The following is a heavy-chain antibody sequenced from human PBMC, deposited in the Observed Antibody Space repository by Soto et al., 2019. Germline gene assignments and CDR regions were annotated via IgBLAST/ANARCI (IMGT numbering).Heavy chain of an antibody. CDR2: INPNSGGT. D-gene: IGHD5-18*01. CDR1: GYSFTCYY. V-gene: IGHV1-2*02. Sequence: ATVKVSCKASGYSFTCYYMHWVRQAPGQGLEWMGWINPNSGGTNYAQKFQGRVTMTRDTSISTAYMELSRLRSDDTAVYYCARGGYSYVPGFYYGMDVWGQGTTVTVSS. CDR3: ARGGYSYVPGFYYGMDV. J-gene: IGHJ6*02.